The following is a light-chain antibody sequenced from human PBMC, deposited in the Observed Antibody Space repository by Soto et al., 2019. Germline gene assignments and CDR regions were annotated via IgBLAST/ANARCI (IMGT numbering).Light chain of an antibody. CDR2: EVS. Sequence: ALTQPASVSGSPGQSITISCTGTSSDVGAYNYVSWYQQHSGKAPKLMIYEVSNRPSGVSNRFSGSKSGNTASLTISGLQAEDEADYYCSSYATSRTWVFGGGTKLTVL. V-gene: IGLV2-14*01. J-gene: IGLJ3*02. CDR1: SSDVGAYNY. CDR3: SSYATSRTWV.